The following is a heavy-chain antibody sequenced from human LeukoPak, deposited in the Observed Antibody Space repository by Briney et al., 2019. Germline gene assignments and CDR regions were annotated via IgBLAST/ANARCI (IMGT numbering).Heavy chain of an antibody. D-gene: IGHD1-7*01. J-gene: IGHJ3*02. Sequence: SETLARTRTVDGSSMSRYYWSWIRQPAGKGLEWIGYIHYSGSTNYNPSLKSRVTISVDTSKNQFSLKLSSVTAADTAVYYCAREKLELSRNDAFDIWGQGTLVTVSS. CDR3: AREKLELSRNDAFDI. CDR1: GSSMSRYY. V-gene: IGHV4-59*01. CDR2: IHYSGST.